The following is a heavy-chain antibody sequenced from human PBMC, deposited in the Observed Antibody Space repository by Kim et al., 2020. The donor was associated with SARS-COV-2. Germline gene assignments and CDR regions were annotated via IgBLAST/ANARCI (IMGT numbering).Heavy chain of an antibody. J-gene: IGHJ4*02. D-gene: IGHD3-16*01. CDR3: AKGWGFDN. Sequence: GGSLRLSCEASGFTFSTHYMSWVRQAPGKGLEWVANIKEDASDESYADTVKGRFTISRDNARNSLYLQMNNLRVEDTAVYYFAKGWGFDNWGQGTLVTVS. CDR1: GFTFSTHY. V-gene: IGHV3-7*01. CDR2: IKEDASDE.